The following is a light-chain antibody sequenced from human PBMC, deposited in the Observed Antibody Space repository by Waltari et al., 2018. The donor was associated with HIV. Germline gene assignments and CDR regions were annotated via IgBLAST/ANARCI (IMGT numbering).Light chain of an antibody. Sequence: DIQKTQSPSTLSAFVGDRVTITCRASQTISSWLAWYQQKPGKAPKLLIYKTSSLESGVPSRFNGSGSETEFTLTITSLQPDDFATYYCQQYNTYSLTFGGGTKVEIK. CDR2: KTS. CDR1: QTISSW. J-gene: IGKJ4*01. V-gene: IGKV1-5*03. CDR3: QQYNTYSLT.